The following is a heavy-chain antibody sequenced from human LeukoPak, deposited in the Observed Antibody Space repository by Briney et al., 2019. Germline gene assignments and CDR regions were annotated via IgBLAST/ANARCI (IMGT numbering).Heavy chain of an antibody. Sequence: PGRSLRLSCAASGFTFGSYAMHWVRQAPGKGPEWVAVISYDGSNKYYADSVKGRFTISRDNSKNTLYLQMNSLRAEDTAVYYCARESGVHYGDSTDYWGQGTLVTVSS. CDR2: ISYDGSNK. CDR3: ARESGVHYGDSTDY. D-gene: IGHD4-17*01. V-gene: IGHV3-30*04. CDR1: GFTFGSYA. J-gene: IGHJ4*02.